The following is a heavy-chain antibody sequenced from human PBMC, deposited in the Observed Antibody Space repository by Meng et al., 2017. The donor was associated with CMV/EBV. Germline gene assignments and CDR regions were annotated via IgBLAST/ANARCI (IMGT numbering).Heavy chain of an antibody. CDR2: IWYDGSNK. CDR3: AKTDL. Sequence: PGRSLRVSCGASGVTFSSYGMHWVRQAPGKGLEWVAVIWYDGSNKYYADSVKGRFTISRDNSKNTLYLQMNSLRAEDTAVYYCAKTDLWGQGTLVTVSS. CDR1: GVTFSSYG. V-gene: IGHV3-33*06. J-gene: IGHJ5*02.